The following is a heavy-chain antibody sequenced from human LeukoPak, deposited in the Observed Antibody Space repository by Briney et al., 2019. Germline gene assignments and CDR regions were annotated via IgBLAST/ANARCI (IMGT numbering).Heavy chain of an antibody. CDR2: ISGSGGST. Sequence: GGSLRPSCAASGFTFSSYAMSWVRQAPGKGLEWVSAISGSGGSTYYADSVKGRFTISRDNSKNTLYLQMNSLRAEDTAVYYCATLGDYGLKLDYWGQGTLVTVSS. CDR3: ATLGDYGLKLDY. V-gene: IGHV3-23*01. D-gene: IGHD4-17*01. J-gene: IGHJ4*02. CDR1: GFTFSSYA.